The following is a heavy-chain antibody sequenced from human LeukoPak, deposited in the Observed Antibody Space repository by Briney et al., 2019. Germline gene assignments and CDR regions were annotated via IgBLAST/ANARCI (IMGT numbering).Heavy chain of an antibody. J-gene: IGHJ4*02. CDR2: IRYDGRNK. V-gene: IGHV3-30*02. D-gene: IGHD3-9*01. CDR1: VFSFSIYG. CDR3: ASLGMVYNILTGYRRPQTNDY. Sequence: GGSLRLSCPASVFSFSIYGMHWVRQAPGKGLEWVAFIRYDGRNKYYADSVKGRFSISRDNSKNTLYLQMNSLRAEDTAVYYCASLGMVYNILTGYRRPQTNDYWGQGTLVTVSS.